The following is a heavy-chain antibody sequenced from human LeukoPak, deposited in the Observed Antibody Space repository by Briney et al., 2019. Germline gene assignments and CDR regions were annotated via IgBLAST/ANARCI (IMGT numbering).Heavy chain of an antibody. Sequence: PGGSLRLSCAASGFTFSSYGMHWVRQAPGKGLEWVAVISYDGSNKYYADSVKGRFTISRDNSKNTLYLQMNSLRAEDTAVYYCARDQKGRITIFGVVRRGLDYWGQGTLVTVSS. CDR2: ISYDGSNK. V-gene: IGHV3-30*03. D-gene: IGHD3-3*01. CDR1: GFTFSSYG. CDR3: ARDQKGRITIFGVVRRGLDY. J-gene: IGHJ4*02.